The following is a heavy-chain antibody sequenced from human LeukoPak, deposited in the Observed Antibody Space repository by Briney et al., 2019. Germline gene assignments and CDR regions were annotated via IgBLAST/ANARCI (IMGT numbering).Heavy chain of an antibody. CDR2: IYYSGIT. CDR3: ARSAYSGYDDY. J-gene: IGHJ4*02. V-gene: IGHV4-39*07. D-gene: IGHD5-12*01. Sequence: SETLSLTCNVSGGSISSSSYYWGWIRQPPGKGLEYIGSIYYSGITYYNPSLKSRVTISLDTSKNQFSLKLSSVTAADTAVYYCARSAYSGYDDYWGQGTLVTVSS. CDR1: GGSISSSSYY.